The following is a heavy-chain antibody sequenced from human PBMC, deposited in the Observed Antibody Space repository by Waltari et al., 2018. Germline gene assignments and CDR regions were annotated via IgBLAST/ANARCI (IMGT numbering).Heavy chain of an antibody. J-gene: IGHJ4*02. CDR2: IDYRGST. CDR1: GGSISISTYY. V-gene: IGHV4-39*01. Sequence: QLQLQESGPGLVKPSETLSLTCTVSGGSISISTYYWGWIRQPPGKGLEWIGNIDYRGSTYSHPSRKSRATVSVDTSKNQFSLKLSSVTAADTAVYYCARIITSTKGYYFDYWGQGTLVTVSS. D-gene: IGHD3-10*01. CDR3: ARIITSTKGYYFDY.